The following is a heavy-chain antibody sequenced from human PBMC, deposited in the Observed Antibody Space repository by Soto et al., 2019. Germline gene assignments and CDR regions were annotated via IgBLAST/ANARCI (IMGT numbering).Heavy chain of an antibody. CDR2: IYYSGST. Sequence: SETLSLTCTVSGGSISSSNYYWGWIRQPPGKGLEWIGSIYYSGSTYYNPSLKSRVTISVDTSKNQFSLKLSSVTAADTAVYYCARDFHSGYSYGWDFDYWGQGILVTVSS. CDR1: GGSISSSNYY. D-gene: IGHD5-18*01. CDR3: ARDFHSGYSYGWDFDY. J-gene: IGHJ4*02. V-gene: IGHV4-39*01.